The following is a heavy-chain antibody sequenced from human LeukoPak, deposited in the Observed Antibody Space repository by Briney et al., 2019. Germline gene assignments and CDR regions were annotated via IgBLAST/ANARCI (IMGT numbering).Heavy chain of an antibody. CDR1: GYRFTNHW. Sequence: GESLKISCKASGYRFTNHWIGWVRQMPGKGLEWMGIIYPDESDTRYSPSFQGQVTISADKSISTAYLQWSRLKASDTAMYYCATAVVTDPYFDYWGQGTLVTVSS. CDR2: IYPDESDT. D-gene: IGHD4-23*01. CDR3: ATAVVTDPYFDY. J-gene: IGHJ4*02. V-gene: IGHV5-51*01.